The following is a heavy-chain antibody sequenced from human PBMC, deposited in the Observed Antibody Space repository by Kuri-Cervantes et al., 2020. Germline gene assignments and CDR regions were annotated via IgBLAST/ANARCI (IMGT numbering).Heavy chain of an antibody. D-gene: IGHD6-19*01. V-gene: IGHV4-61*05. CDR2: IYYSGST. Sequence: SETLSLTCTVSGGSISSSSYYWGWIRQPPGKGLEWIGYIYYSGSTNYNPSLKSRVTISVDTSKNQFSLKLSSVTAADTAVYYCARTVAVAFDIWGQGTMVTVSS. CDR1: GGSISSSSYY. J-gene: IGHJ3*02. CDR3: ARTVAVAFDI.